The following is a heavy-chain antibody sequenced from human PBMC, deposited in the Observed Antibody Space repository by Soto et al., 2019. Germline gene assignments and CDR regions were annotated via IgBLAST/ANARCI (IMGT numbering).Heavy chain of an antibody. D-gene: IGHD2-15*01. CDR2: IFYTGVT. CDR1: GGSVSNASFY. CDR3: VRVLESSCYADL. V-gene: IGHV4-61*03. J-gene: IGHJ2*01. Sequence: QVQLQESGPGLVKPSETLSLTCSVSGGSVSNASFYWTWIRQAPGTRLEYIGYIFYTGVTNYNPSLSSRVTISPDTPKNHLSLKLNSMTAADTALYYCVRVLESSCYADLSGRGTQVSVSS.